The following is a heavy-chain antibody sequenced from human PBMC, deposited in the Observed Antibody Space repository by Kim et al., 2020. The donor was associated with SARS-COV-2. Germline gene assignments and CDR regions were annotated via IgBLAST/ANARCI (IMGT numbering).Heavy chain of an antibody. J-gene: IGHJ4*02. D-gene: IGHD1-26*01. CDR3: ARDRWGATTADY. V-gene: IGHV1-18*01. Sequence: NYAQKLQGRVTMTTDTSTSTAYMELRSLRSDDTAVYYCARDRWGATTADYWGQGTLVTVSS.